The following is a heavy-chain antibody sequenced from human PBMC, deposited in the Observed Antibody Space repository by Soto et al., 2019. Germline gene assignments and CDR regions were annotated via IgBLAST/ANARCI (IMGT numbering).Heavy chain of an antibody. CDR2: IYYSGST. V-gene: IGHV4-31*03. J-gene: IGHJ4*02. CDR1: CGSISSGCYY. Sequence: LXLTCTVSCGSISSGCYYWSWIRQHPGKGLEWIGYIYYSGSTYYNPSLKSRVTISVDTSKNQFSLKLSSVTAADTAVYYCARAYYDYVWGSYRRLYFDYWGQGTLVTVSS. D-gene: IGHD3-16*02. CDR3: ARAYYDYVWGSYRRLYFDY.